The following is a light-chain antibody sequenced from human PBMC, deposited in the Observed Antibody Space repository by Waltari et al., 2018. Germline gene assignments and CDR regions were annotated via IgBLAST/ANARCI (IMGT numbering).Light chain of an antibody. J-gene: IGKJ5*01. V-gene: IGKV3-11*01. CDR1: QSVSSY. CDR2: DAS. CDR3: QQRSNWPHT. Sequence: EIVLKQSPATLTLSPGERATLSCRASQSVSSYLAWYQQKPGQAPRLLIYDASNRATGIPARFSGSGSGTDFTLTISSLEPEDFAVYYCQQRSNWPHTFGQGTRLEIK.